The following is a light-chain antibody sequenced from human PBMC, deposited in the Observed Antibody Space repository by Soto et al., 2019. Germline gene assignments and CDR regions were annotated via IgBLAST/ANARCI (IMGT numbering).Light chain of an antibody. CDR2: DVS. CDR1: SSDVGGYNY. Sequence: QSVLTQPASVSGSPGQSITISCTGTSSDVGGYNYVSWYQQHPGKAPKLIIYDVSYRPSGVSNRFSGSKSGNTASLTISGLQAEDEADYFCSSYSRRSTYVCGTGTKVTVL. J-gene: IGLJ1*01. V-gene: IGLV2-14*03. CDR3: SSYSRRSTYV.